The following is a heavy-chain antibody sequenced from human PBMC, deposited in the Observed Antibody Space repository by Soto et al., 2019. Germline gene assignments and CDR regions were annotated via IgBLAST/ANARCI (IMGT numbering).Heavy chain of an antibody. CDR2: IYPGDSDT. Sequence: GESLKISCKGSGYSFTSYWIGWVRQMPGKGLGWMGIIYPGDSDTRYSPSFQGQVTISADKSISTAYLQWSSLKASDTAMYYCARPPSPSSSSWYAWDYWGQGTLVTVSS. CDR3: ARPPSPSSSSWYAWDY. CDR1: GYSFTSYW. V-gene: IGHV5-51*01. J-gene: IGHJ4*02. D-gene: IGHD6-13*01.